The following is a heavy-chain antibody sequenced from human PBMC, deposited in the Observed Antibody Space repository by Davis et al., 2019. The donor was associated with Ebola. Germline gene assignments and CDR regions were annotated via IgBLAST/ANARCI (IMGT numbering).Heavy chain of an antibody. CDR3: ARVLSGYYYYYMDV. V-gene: IGHV4-39*07. Sequence: MPSETLSLTCTVSGGSISSGGYYWSWIRQPPGKGLEWIGEINHSGSTNYNPSLKSRVTISVDTSKNQFSLKLSSVTAADTAVYYCARVLSGYYYYYMDVWGKGTTVTVSS. CDR2: INHSGST. J-gene: IGHJ6*03. CDR1: GGSISSGGYY.